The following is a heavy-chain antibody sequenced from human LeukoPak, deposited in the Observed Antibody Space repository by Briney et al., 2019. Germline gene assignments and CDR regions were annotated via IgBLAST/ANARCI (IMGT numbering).Heavy chain of an antibody. CDR2: IRYDGSNK. J-gene: IGHJ4*02. D-gene: IGHD3-22*01. Sequence: GGSLRLSCAASGFTFSSYSMHWVRQAPGKGLEWVAFIRYDGSNKYYADSVKGRFTISRDNSKNTLYLQMNSLRAEDTAVYYCAKDRLTMIVVVNAFDYWGQGTLVTVSS. V-gene: IGHV3-30*02. CDR3: AKDRLTMIVVVNAFDY. CDR1: GFTFSSYS.